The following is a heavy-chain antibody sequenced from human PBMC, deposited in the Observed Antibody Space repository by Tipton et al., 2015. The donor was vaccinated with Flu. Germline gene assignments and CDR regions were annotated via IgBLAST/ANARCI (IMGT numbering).Heavy chain of an antibody. CDR3: VKERGRFQGPDY. Sequence: SLRLSCAASGFTFSRNSMTWVRQAPGRGLEWVSGISGTGRSTYYTDSVKGRFTISRDNSKNTLYLQMSSLRAEDTAVYYCVKERGRFQGPDYWGQGALVTVSS. V-gene: IGHV3-23*01. CDR2: ISGTGRST. CDR1: GFTFSRNS. J-gene: IGHJ4*02. D-gene: IGHD3-10*01.